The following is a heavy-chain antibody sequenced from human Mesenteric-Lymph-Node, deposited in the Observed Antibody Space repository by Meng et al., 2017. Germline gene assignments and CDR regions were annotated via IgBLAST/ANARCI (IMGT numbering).Heavy chain of an antibody. CDR2: INNDGRST. D-gene: IGHD4-23*01. CDR1: GFTCSSYV. CDR3: ARNYDGGVDY. V-gene: IGHV3-74*01. J-gene: IGHJ4*02. Sequence: EVQLVESGGGLVQPGGSLRFSCAASGFTCSSYVMYWVRQAPGKGLEWVSRINNDGRSTGYADSVKGRFTISRENAKNTLYLQMNSLRAEDTAVYYCARNYDGGVDYWGQGTLVTVSS.